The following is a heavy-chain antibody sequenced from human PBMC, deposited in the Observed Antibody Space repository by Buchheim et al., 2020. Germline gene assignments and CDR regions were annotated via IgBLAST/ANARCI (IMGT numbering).Heavy chain of an antibody. Sequence: EVQLVESGGGLVQPGGSLRLSCAASGFTVSSNYMSWVRQAPGKGLEWVSVIYSGGSTYYADSVKGRFTISRDNPKNTLYSQMNSLRAEDTAIYYCARGYCSGGSCYAVYFDYWGQGTL. J-gene: IGHJ4*02. D-gene: IGHD2-15*01. CDR2: IYSGGST. V-gene: IGHV3-66*02. CDR3: ARGYCSGGSCYAVYFDY. CDR1: GFTVSSNY.